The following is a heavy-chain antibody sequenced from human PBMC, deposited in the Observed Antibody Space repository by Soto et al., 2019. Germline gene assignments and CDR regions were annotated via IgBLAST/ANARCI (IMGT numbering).Heavy chain of an antibody. Sequence: SSETLSLTXXVSDGSISTYFGNWIRQPAGKGLEWIGRIDNSGNTNYNPSLKSRVTMSVDTSRNQFSLKLNSVTAADTAVYYCARGGQDFWSGPFDYWGQGALVTVSS. J-gene: IGHJ4*02. CDR1: DGSISTYF. V-gene: IGHV4-4*07. CDR2: IDNSGNT. CDR3: ARGGQDFWSGPFDY. D-gene: IGHD3-3*01.